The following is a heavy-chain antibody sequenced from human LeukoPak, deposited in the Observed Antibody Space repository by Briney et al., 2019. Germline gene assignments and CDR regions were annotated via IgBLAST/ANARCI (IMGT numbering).Heavy chain of an antibody. V-gene: IGHV3-23*01. CDR3: AKDRDLLFAHCWFDL. J-gene: IGHJ5*02. Sequence: GGSLRLSCAASGFTFSTYAIGWVRQAAGKGLEWVSGISISGGSAYYADSVKGRFTISRDNSKNTLYLQMNRLRAEDTAVYYCAKDRDLLFAHCWFDLWGQGTLVTVSS. CDR1: GFTFSTYA. D-gene: IGHD3-10*01. CDR2: ISISGGSA.